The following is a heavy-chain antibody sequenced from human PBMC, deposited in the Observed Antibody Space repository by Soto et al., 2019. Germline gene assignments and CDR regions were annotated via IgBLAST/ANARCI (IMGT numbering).Heavy chain of an antibody. J-gene: IGHJ4*02. CDR3: ARAEVWGSYRCFDY. CDR2: IYHSGST. D-gene: IGHD3-16*02. Sequence: QMQLQESGPGLVKPSGTLSLTCAVSGGSISSSNWWSWVRQSPGKGLEWIGEIYHSGSTNYNPSLKSRGSISVDKSKNQFSLKLTSVPAADTAVYYCARAEVWGSYRCFDYWGQGTLVTVSS. CDR1: GGSISSSNW. V-gene: IGHV4-4*02.